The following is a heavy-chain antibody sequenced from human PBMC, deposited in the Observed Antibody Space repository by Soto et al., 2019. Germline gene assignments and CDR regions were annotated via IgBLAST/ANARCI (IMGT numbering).Heavy chain of an antibody. D-gene: IGHD3-9*01. J-gene: IGHJ4*02. Sequence: EVQLVESGGGLVQPGRSLRLSCAASGFTFDDYAMHWVRQAPGTGLEWVSGISWNSGSIGYADSVKGRFTISRDNAKNSLYLQMNSLRAEDTALYYCAKGDVGDYDMLTGWFDYWGQGTLVTVSS. CDR1: GFTFDDYA. CDR3: AKGDVGDYDMLTGWFDY. V-gene: IGHV3-9*01. CDR2: ISWNSGSI.